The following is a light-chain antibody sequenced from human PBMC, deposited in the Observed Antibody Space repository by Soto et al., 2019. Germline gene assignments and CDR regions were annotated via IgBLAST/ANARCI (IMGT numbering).Light chain of an antibody. J-gene: IGKJ1*01. CDR3: QQRDNWPWT. V-gene: IGKV3-11*01. CDR2: DVS. Sequence: EIVLTQSQATLSLSPGERATLSCRASQSVRSNLAWYQHKPGQAPRLLIYDVSNRATGIPGRFSGSGFGTDFTLTISNVEPEDFAVYYCQQRDNWPWTFGQGAKVEIK. CDR1: QSVRSN.